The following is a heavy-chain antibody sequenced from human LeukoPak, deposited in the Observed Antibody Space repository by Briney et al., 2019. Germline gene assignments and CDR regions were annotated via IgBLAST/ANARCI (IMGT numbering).Heavy chain of an antibody. CDR2: ITPIINSA. Sequence: ASVKVSCKTSGGTFRSHIFSWVRQAPGQGLEWMGRITPIINSAKYAQKFRDRLTITADTSTGTAYMELSSLTPEDTALYYCTRVNLRGSQYNWFDPWGQGTLVTVSS. CDR3: TRVNLRGSQYNWFDP. V-gene: IGHV1-69*08. CDR1: GGTFRSHI. J-gene: IGHJ5*02. D-gene: IGHD1-26*01.